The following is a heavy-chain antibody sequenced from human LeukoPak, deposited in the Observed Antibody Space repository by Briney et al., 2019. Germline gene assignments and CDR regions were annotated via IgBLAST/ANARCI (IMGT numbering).Heavy chain of an antibody. J-gene: IGHJ4*02. CDR2: ISWNSGSI. V-gene: IGHV3-9*03. Sequence: GGSLRLSCAASGFTFDDYAMHWVRQAPGKGLEWVSGISWNSGSIGYADSVKGRFTISRDNAKNSLYLQMNSLRAEDMALYYCAKGVYDFWSGSPFDYWGQGTLVTVSS. CDR1: GFTFDDYA. D-gene: IGHD3-3*01. CDR3: AKGVYDFWSGSPFDY.